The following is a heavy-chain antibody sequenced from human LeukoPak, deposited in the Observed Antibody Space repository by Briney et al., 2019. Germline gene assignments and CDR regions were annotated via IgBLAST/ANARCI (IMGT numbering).Heavy chain of an antibody. Sequence: SETLSLTCTVSGGSISSSSYYWGWIRQPPGKGLEWIGSIYYGGSTYYNPSLKSRVTISVDTSKNQFSLKLSSVTAADTAVYYCARVGVGATVGYYYYYYYMDVWGKGTTVTISS. CDR3: ARVGVGATVGYYYYYYYMDV. D-gene: IGHD1-26*01. V-gene: IGHV4-39*07. J-gene: IGHJ6*03. CDR1: GGSISSSSYY. CDR2: IYYGGST.